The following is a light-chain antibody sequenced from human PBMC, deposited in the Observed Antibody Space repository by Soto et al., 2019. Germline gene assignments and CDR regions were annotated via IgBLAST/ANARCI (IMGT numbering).Light chain of an antibody. J-gene: IGKJ1*01. Sequence: EIVLTQSRGTLSLSPGERATLSCRASQSISSNYLAWYQQKPGQAPRLLIYGAFSRAVGIPDNFSGSGSGTDFTLTIYRLEPEDFAVYYCQQYGTSPWTFGQGTKVEIK. CDR3: QQYGTSPWT. V-gene: IGKV3-20*01. CDR1: QSISSNY. CDR2: GAF.